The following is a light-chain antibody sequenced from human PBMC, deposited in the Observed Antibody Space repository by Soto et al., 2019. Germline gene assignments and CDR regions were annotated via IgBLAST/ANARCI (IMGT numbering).Light chain of an antibody. CDR3: QQYNIWPLT. CDR2: GAS. Sequence: EIVMTQSPATLSVSPGERATLSCRASQSVTNKLAWYQHKPGQAPRLLIYGASTRATGIPARFSGSGSGTEFTLTISSLQSEDFAVYYCQQYNIWPLTFGQGTKLEIK. J-gene: IGKJ2*01. V-gene: IGKV3-15*01. CDR1: QSVTNK.